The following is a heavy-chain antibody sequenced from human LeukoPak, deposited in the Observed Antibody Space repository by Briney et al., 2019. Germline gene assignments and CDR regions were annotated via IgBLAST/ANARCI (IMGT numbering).Heavy chain of an antibody. J-gene: IGHJ4*02. CDR3: ARDNFCTNGVCYTEFGGQPDY. V-gene: IGHV4-34*01. Sequence: PSETLSLTCAVYGGSFSGYYWSWIRQPPGKGLEWMGEIKHGGSTNYNPSLKSRVTTSVDTSKNQFSLRLSSVTAADTAVYYCARDNFCTNGVCYTEFGGQPDYWGQGTLVTVSS. D-gene: IGHD2-8*01. CDR1: GGSFSGYY. CDR2: IKHGGST.